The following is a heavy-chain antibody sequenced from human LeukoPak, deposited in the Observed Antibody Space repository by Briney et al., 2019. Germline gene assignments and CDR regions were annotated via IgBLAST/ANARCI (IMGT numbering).Heavy chain of an antibody. Sequence: SETLSLTCTVSGGSISSYYWSWIRQPPGKGLEWIGYIYYSGSTNYNPSLKSRVTISVDTSKNQFSLKLSSVTTADTAVYYCASGRYGRYFDYWGQGTLVTVSS. J-gene: IGHJ4*02. CDR1: GGSISSYY. CDR2: IYYSGST. CDR3: ASGRYGRYFDY. D-gene: IGHD5-18*01. V-gene: IGHV4-59*01.